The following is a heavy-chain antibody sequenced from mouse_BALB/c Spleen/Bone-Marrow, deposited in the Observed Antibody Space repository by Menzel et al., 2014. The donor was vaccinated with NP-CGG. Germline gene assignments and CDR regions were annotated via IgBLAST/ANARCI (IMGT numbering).Heavy chain of an antibody. J-gene: IGHJ2*01. CDR1: GFDFSRYW. CDR2: INPDSRTI. Sequence: EVKLMESGGGLVQPGGSLKLSCAASGFDFSRYWMSWVRQAPGKGLEWIGEINPDSRTINCSPSLKDKFIISRDNAKNTLYLRLNKVRSEDTALYYCARPDYYGYLNYWGQGTTLTVSS. D-gene: IGHD1-1*01. V-gene: IGHV4-1*02. CDR3: ARPDYYGYLNY.